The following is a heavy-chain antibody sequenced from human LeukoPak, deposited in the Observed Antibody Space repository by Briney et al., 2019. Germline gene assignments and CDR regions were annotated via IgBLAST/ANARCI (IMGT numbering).Heavy chain of an antibody. CDR3: AKTPSGSYYPDAFDI. J-gene: IGHJ3*02. Sequence: PPGGSLRLSCAASGFTFSSYAMHWVRQAPGKGLEWVAVISYDGSNKYYTDSVKGRFTISRDNSKNTQYLQMNSLRAEDTAVYYCAKTPSGSYYPDAFDIWGQGTMVTVSS. D-gene: IGHD1-26*01. V-gene: IGHV3-30-3*02. CDR1: GFTFSSYA. CDR2: ISYDGSNK.